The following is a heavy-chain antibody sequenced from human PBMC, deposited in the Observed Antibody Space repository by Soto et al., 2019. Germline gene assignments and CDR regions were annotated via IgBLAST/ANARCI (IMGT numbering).Heavy chain of an antibody. CDR1: GYTFTSYG. D-gene: IGHD2-15*01. V-gene: IGHV1-18*01. CDR2: ISAYNGNT. J-gene: IGHJ6*03. Sequence: ASVKVSCKASGYTFTSYGISWVRQAPGQGLEWMGWISAYNGNTNYAQKLQGRVTMTTDTSTSTAYMELRSLRSDDTAVYYCARDHVPPHDWMSVVAANFHYYYYMDVWGKGTTVTVSS. CDR3: ARDHVPPHDWMSVVAANFHYYYYMDV.